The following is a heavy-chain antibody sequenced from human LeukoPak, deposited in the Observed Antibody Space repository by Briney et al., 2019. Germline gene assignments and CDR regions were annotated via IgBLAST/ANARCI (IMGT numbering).Heavy chain of an antibody. CDR3: ARQLGYCSDGSCYFDY. CDR1: GFTFNNYA. J-gene: IGHJ4*02. Sequence: PGGSLRLSCAASGFTFNNYAMSWVRQAPGGGLEWVSSISGSGESTYYADSVKGRFTISRDNSKNTLHLQMNSLRAEDTAVYHCARQLGYCSDGSCYFDYWGQGTLVTVSS. CDR2: ISGSGEST. V-gene: IGHV3-23*01. D-gene: IGHD2-15*01.